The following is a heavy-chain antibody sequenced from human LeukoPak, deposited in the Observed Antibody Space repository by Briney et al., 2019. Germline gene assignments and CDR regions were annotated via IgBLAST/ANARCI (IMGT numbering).Heavy chain of an antibody. CDR1: GGTFSSYA. CDR2: IIPIFGTA. J-gene: IGHJ4*02. D-gene: IGHD3-22*01. V-gene: IGHV1-69*13. Sequence: SVKVSCKASGGTFSSYAISRVRQAPGQGLEWMGGIIPIFGTANYAQKFQGRVTITADESTSTAYMELSSLRSEDTAVYYCASPKERDYYDSSGYYYFFYWGQGTLVTVSS. CDR3: ASPKERDYYDSSGYYYFFY.